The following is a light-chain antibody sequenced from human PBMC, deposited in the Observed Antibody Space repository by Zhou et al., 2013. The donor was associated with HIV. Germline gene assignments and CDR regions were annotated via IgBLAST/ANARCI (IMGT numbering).Light chain of an antibody. CDR3: QQLNSYRIT. CDR1: QDISNY. CDR2: DAS. Sequence: DIQMTQSPSSLSASVGDRVTITCQASQDISNYLNWYQQKPGKAPKLLIYDASNLETGVPSRFSGSGSGTDFTLTISSLQPEDIATYYCQQLNSYRITFGQGTRLEIK. V-gene: IGKV1-33*01. J-gene: IGKJ5*01.